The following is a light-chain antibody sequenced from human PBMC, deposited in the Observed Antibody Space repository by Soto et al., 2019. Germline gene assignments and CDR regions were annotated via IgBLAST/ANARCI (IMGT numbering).Light chain of an antibody. CDR2: EVS. CDR3: NSYAGSNTMV. CDR1: SSDVGGHNF. V-gene: IGLV2-8*01. Sequence: QSVLTQPPSASGSPGQSVTISCTGSSSDVGGHNFVSWYQQHPGKAPKLIIYEVSKRPAGVPDRFSGSKSGNTASLTVSGLQAEDGADYHCNSYAGSNTMVFGGGTKLTVL. J-gene: IGLJ2*01.